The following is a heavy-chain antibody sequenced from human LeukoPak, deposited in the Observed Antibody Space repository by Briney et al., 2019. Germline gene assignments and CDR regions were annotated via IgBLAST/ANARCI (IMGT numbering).Heavy chain of an antibody. V-gene: IGHV3-23*01. CDR1: GFTLGNYA. CDR2: ISSNGYNT. Sequence: GGSLRLSCAASGFTLGNYAMSWVRQAPGKGLEWVSAISSNGYNTYYADSVKGRFTISSESSGNTLYLQMHTLRAGDTAVYYCAKEVRLWFAFYFDSWGQGTLVTVSS. J-gene: IGHJ4*02. D-gene: IGHD3-10*01. CDR3: AKEVRLWFAFYFDS.